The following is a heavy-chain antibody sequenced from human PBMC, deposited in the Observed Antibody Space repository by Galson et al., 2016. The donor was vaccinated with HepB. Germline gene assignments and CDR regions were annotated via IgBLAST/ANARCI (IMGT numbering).Heavy chain of an antibody. CDR1: TVNFIRYW. D-gene: IGHD3-10*01. CDR2: IDPSDSYT. Sequence: QSGAEVTKPGESLRISCQGSTVNFIRYWISWVRQMPGKGLEWMGRIDPSDSYTKYSPSFQGHVTLALDKSISTAYLQWSSLKASDTAMYYCAIFYFDSGSYYNRDYWGQGTLVTVSS. CDR3: AIFYFDSGSYYNRDY. V-gene: IGHV5-10-1*01. J-gene: IGHJ4*02.